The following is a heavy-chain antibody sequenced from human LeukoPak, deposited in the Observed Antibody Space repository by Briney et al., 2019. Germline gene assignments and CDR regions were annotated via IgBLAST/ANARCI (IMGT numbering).Heavy chain of an antibody. CDR2: IIPIFGTA. CDR3: ARGVENYYYGMDV. Sequence: ASVKVSCKASGGTFSSYAISWVRQAPGQGLEWMGGIIPIFGTANYAQKFQGRVTITADEFTSTAYMELSSLRSEDTAVYYCARGVENYYYGMDVWGKGTTVTVSS. V-gene: IGHV1-69*13. J-gene: IGHJ6*04. CDR1: GGTFSSYA.